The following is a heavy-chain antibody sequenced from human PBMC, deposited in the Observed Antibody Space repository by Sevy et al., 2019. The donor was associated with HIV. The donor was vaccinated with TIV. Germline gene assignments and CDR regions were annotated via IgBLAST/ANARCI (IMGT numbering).Heavy chain of an antibody. D-gene: IGHD2-15*01. CDR3: AREDFVFGNYYGMDV. CDR2: ISYDGSNK. J-gene: IGHJ6*02. CDR1: GFTFSSYA. V-gene: IGHV3-30-3*01. Sequence: GGSLRLSCAASGFTFSSYAMHWVRRAPGKGLEWVAVISYDGSNKYYADSVKGRFTISRDNSKNTLYLQMNSLRAEDTAVYYCAREDFVFGNYYGMDVWGQGTTVTVSS.